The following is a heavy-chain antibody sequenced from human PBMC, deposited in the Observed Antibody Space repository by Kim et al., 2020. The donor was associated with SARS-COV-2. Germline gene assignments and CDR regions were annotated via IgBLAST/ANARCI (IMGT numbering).Heavy chain of an antibody. CDR2: INHSGST. CDR1: GGSFSGYY. CDR3: ARVKKSSPYSSSSSLDY. D-gene: IGHD6-6*01. Sequence: SETLSLTCAVYGGSFSGYYWSWIRQPPGKGLEWIGEINHSGSTNYNPSLKSRVTISVDTSKNQFSLKLSSVTAADTAVYYCARVKKSSPYSSSSSLDYWGQGTLVTVSS. V-gene: IGHV4-34*01. J-gene: IGHJ4*02.